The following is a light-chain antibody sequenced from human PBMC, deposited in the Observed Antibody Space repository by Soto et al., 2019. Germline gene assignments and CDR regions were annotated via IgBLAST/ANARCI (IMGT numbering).Light chain of an antibody. CDR1: SSDVGAYNF. V-gene: IGLV2-14*01. CDR3: SSQTGSATMV. J-gene: IGLJ2*01. CDR2: EVS. Sequence: QSALTQPASVSGSPGQSITISCTGTSSDVGAYNFVSWYQQFPGKAPKLMIYEVSNRPSGVSDRFSGSKSGNTASLIISGLQAEDKADYYCSSQTGSATMVFGGGTKLTVL.